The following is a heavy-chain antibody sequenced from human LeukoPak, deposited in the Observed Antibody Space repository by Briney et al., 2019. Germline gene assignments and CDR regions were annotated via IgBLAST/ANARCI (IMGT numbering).Heavy chain of an antibody. Sequence: PGGSLRLSCAASGFTFDDYAMHWVRQAPGKGLEWVSGISWNSGSIGYADSVKGRFTISRDNAKNPLYLQMNSLRAEDTALYYCAKGYCSGGSCYYFDYWGQGTLVTVSS. CDR2: ISWNSGSI. CDR1: GFTFDDYA. D-gene: IGHD2-15*01. V-gene: IGHV3-9*01. J-gene: IGHJ4*02. CDR3: AKGYCSGGSCYYFDY.